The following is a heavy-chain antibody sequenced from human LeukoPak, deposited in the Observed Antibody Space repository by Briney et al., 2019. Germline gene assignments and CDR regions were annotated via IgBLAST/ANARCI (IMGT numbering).Heavy chain of an antibody. Sequence: ASVKVSCQASRYTFTDYYMHWVRQAPGQGLEWMGWINPKSGDKHHAHNSQGRVTMTRDTSISTAYMDLSRLRSDDTAVYFCARDVGYCSSTSCYAYLKTLNYFDYWGQGTLVTVSS. J-gene: IGHJ4*02. V-gene: IGHV1-2*02. D-gene: IGHD2-2*03. CDR3: ARDVGYCSSTSCYAYLKTLNYFDY. CDR2: INPKSGDK. CDR1: RYTFTDYY.